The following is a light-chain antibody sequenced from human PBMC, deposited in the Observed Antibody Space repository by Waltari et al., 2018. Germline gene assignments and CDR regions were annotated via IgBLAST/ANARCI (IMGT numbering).Light chain of an antibody. CDR3: SSYTSSSTWV. Sequence: QSALTQPASVSGSPGQSITISCTGTSSDVGGYNYVSWYQQHPGKAPKVMIYDVSMRPSGVSNRFSGSKSGNTASLTISGLQAEDEADYYCSSYTSSSTWVFGGGTKLTVL. CDR1: SSDVGGYNY. J-gene: IGLJ3*02. CDR2: DVS. V-gene: IGLV2-14*03.